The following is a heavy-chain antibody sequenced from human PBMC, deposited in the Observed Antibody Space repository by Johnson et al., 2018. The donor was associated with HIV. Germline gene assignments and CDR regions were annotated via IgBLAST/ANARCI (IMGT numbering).Heavy chain of an antibody. V-gene: IGHV3-7*03. CDR1: GITFSDYA. J-gene: IGHJ3*01. CDR3: TKDLRWWIAGVEFGGFDV. D-gene: IGHD2-15*01. Sequence: VYLVESGGVVVQPGGSLRLSCAASGITFSDYAMHWVRQAPGKGLEWVANIKQDGSEKYYVDSVEGRFTISRDNAKKFLYLEMNSLRAEDTAFYYCTKDLRWWIAGVEFGGFDVWGQGTMVTVSS. CDR2: IKQDGSEK.